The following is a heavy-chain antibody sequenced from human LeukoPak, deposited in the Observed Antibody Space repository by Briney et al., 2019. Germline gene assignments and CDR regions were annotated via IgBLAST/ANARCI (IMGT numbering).Heavy chain of an antibody. D-gene: IGHD6-13*01. CDR2: ISSNGGST. J-gene: IGHJ5*02. V-gene: IGHV3-64*01. Sequence: PGGSLRLSCAASGFTFSSYAMHWVRQAPGKGLEYVSAISSNGGSTYYANSVKGRFTISRDNSKNTLYLQMGSLRAEDMAVYYCAREETGIAAAGTGLTTWFDPWGQGTLVTVSS. CDR3: AREETGIAAAGTGLTTWFDP. CDR1: GFTFSSYA.